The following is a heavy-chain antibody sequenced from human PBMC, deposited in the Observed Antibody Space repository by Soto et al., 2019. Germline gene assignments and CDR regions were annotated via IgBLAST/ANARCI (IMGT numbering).Heavy chain of an antibody. D-gene: IGHD6-13*01. Sequence: CAASGFSFRDFAMHWVRQAPGKGLEWVAVISFDESNKYYGDSVKGRFTISRDNSKNTLWLQMNSLRAEDTAVYYCARGDGSSWYPNVTLYRTYYYYGMDVWGQGTTVTVSS. V-gene: IGHV3-30-3*01. CDR1: GFSFRDFA. J-gene: IGHJ6*02. CDR3: ARGDGSSWYPNVTLYRTYYYYGMDV. CDR2: ISFDESNK.